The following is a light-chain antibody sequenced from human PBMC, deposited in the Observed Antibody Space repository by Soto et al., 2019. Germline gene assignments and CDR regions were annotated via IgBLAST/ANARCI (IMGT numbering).Light chain of an antibody. CDR1: QSVSSSY. CDR2: GAS. V-gene: IGKV3-20*01. CDR3: QQYDSSPLT. Sequence: EIVLTQSPGTLSLSPGERATLSCRASQSVSSSYLAWYQQKPGQAPRLLIYGASSRATGIPDRFSGSGSGTDFTLTISRLEPGDFAVYYCQQYDSSPLTFGGGNKVEIK. J-gene: IGKJ4*01.